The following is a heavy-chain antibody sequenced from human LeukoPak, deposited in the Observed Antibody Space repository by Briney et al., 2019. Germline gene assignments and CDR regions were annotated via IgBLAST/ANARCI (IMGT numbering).Heavy chain of an antibody. V-gene: IGHV3-30*02. CDR2: IRYDGSNK. Sequence: GRSLRLSCAASGFTFSSYGMHWVRQAPGKGLEWVAFIRYDGSNKYYADSVKGRFTISRDNSKNTLYLQMNSLRAEDTAVYYCAKGHSQRYNWNDVIDYWGQGTLVTVSS. CDR3: AKGHSQRYNWNDVIDY. J-gene: IGHJ4*02. CDR1: GFTFSSYG. D-gene: IGHD1-1*01.